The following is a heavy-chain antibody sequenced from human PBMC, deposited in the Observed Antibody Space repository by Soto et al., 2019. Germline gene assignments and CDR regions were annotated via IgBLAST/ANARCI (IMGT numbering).Heavy chain of an antibody. J-gene: IGHJ4*02. V-gene: IGHV3-7*03. D-gene: IGHD3-16*01. CDR2: IKEDGSEK. CDR3: ARGFGTFSNY. Sequence: PGGSLRLSCAGSGLTFSRYWMTWVRQAPGKGLEWVANIKEDGSEKYYADSVKGRFTISRDNAKNSLYLQMNSLRAEDTAVYYCARGFGTFSNYWGQGTLVTVSS. CDR1: GLTFSRYW.